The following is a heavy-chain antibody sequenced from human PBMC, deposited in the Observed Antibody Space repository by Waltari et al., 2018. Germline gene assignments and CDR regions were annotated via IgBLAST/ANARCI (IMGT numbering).Heavy chain of an antibody. CDR1: GGSISSSSYY. Sequence: QLQLQESGPGLVKPSETLSLTCTVSGGSISSSSYYWGWIRQPPGKGLEWIGSIYYSGSTYDNPSLKIRVTISVDTSKNQFSLKLSSVTAADTAVYYCARRGTAGNFDYWGQGTLVTVSS. J-gene: IGHJ4*02. D-gene: IGHD1-1*01. CDR2: IYYSGST. CDR3: ARRGTAGNFDY. V-gene: IGHV4-39*01.